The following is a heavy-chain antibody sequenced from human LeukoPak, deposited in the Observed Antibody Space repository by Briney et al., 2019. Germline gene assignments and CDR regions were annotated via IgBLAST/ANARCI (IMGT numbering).Heavy chain of an antibody. CDR2: ISGSGGST. J-gene: IGHJ4*02. CDR1: GFTFSSYA. V-gene: IGHV3-23*01. CDR3: ASDPPTTVTTFGDY. D-gene: IGHD4-17*01. Sequence: PGGSLRLSCAASGFTFSSYAMSWVRQAPGKGLEWVSAISGSGGSTYYADSVKGRFTISRDNSKNTLYLQMNSLGAEDTAVYYCASDPPTTVTTFGDYWGQGTLVTVSS.